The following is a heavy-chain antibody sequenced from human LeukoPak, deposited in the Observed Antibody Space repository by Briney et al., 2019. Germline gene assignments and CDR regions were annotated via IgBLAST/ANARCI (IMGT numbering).Heavy chain of an antibody. CDR2: IYSGGST. D-gene: IGHD3-9*01. V-gene: IGHV3-53*01. CDR1: GFTVSSNY. CDR3: ARLYYDILTGYSDY. J-gene: IGHJ4*02. Sequence: GGSLRLSCAASGFTVSSNYMSWVRQAPGKGLEWVSVIYSGGSTYYADSVKGRFTISRDNSKNTLYLQMNSLRAEDTAVYYCARLYYDILTGYSDYWGRGTLVTVSS.